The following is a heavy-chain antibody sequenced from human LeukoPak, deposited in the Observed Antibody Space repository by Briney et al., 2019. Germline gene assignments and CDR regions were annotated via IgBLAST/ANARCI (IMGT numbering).Heavy chain of an antibody. D-gene: IGHD3-3*01. Sequence: PGGSLRLSCAASGFTFSSYGMHWVRQAPGKGLEWVAFIRYDGSNKYYADSVKGRFTISRDNSKNTLYLQMNSLRAEDTAVYYCAKLRRYYDFWSGTNPPLNWFGPWGQGTLVTVSS. CDR2: IRYDGSNK. V-gene: IGHV3-30*02. J-gene: IGHJ5*02. CDR1: GFTFSSYG. CDR3: AKLRRYYDFWSGTNPPLNWFGP.